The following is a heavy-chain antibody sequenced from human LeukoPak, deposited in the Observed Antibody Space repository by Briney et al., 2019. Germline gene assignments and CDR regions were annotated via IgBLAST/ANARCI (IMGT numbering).Heavy chain of an antibody. CDR1: GFIFSTYS. Sequence: GGSLRLSCAASGFIFSTYSMNWVRQAPGKGLEWVAHISRSGTALYYADSVKGRFTISRDNARNSLDLQMNSLRAEDTAVYYCAKWSELPYFDYWGQGAPVTVSS. CDR3: AKWSELPYFDY. D-gene: IGHD2-15*01. J-gene: IGHJ4*02. V-gene: IGHV3-48*04. CDR2: ISRSGTAL.